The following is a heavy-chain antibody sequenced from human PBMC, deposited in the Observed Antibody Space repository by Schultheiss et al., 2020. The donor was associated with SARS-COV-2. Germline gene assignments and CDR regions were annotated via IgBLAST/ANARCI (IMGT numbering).Heavy chain of an antibody. Sequence: GESLKISCAASGFTFSSYAMHWVRQAPGKGLEWVAVISYDGSNKYYADSVKGRFTISRDNSKNTLYLQMNSLRAEDTAVYYCARGSVYRLRDPLWELLGYWGQGTLVTVSS. CDR1: GFTFSSYA. CDR3: ARGSVYRLRDPLWELLGY. V-gene: IGHV3-30-3*01. J-gene: IGHJ4*02. CDR2: ISYDGSNK. D-gene: IGHD1-26*01.